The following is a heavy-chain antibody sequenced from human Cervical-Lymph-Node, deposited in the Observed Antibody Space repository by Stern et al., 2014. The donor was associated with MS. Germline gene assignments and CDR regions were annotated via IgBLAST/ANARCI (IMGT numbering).Heavy chain of an antibody. CDR2: IWQSGST. CDR3: ARFDNTSGYYSAFDY. D-gene: IGHD3-3*01. J-gene: IGHJ4*02. Sequence: QVQLVESGSGLVKSSQTLSLTCTVSGGSISSGGYSWSWIRQSPGKGLEWIGYIWQSGSTYYNPSLKRRVTMSVDRAKNQFSLRLSSVTAADTAVYYCARFDNTSGYYSAFDYWGQGALVAVSS. V-gene: IGHV4-30-2*06. CDR1: GGSISSGGYS.